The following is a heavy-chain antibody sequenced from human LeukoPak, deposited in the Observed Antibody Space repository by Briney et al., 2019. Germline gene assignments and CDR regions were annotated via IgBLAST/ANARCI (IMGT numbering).Heavy chain of an antibody. CDR1: GGSISSYY. J-gene: IGHJ1*01. D-gene: IGHD3-10*01. CDR2: IYYSGST. CDR3: AYGSGSSAAEYFQH. Sequence: NPSETLSLTCTVSGGSISSYYWSWIRQPPGKGLEWIGYIYYSGSTNYNPSLKSRVTISVDTSKNQFSLKLGSVTAADTAVYYCAYGSGSSAAEYFQHWGQGTLVTVSS. V-gene: IGHV4-59*08.